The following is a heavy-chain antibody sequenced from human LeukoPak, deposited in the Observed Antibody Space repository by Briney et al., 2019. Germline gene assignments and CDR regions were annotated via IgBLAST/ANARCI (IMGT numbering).Heavy chain of an antibody. J-gene: IGHJ3*02. CDR2: ISWNSGSI. V-gene: IGHV3-9*03. CDR1: GFTFGDYA. CDR3: AKLDSGSPGGDAFDI. Sequence: GGSLRLSCAASGFTFGDYAMHWVRQAPGKGLEWVSGISWNSGSIGYADSVTGRFTISRDNAKNSLYLQMNSLRAEDMALYYCAKLDSGSPGGDAFDIWGQGTMVTVSS. D-gene: IGHD1-26*01.